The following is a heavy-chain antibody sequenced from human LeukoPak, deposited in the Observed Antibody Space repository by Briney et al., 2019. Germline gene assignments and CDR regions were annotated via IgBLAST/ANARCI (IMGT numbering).Heavy chain of an antibody. CDR2: IYHSGST. Sequence: PSETLSLTCAVSGYSLSSGYYWGWIRQPPGKGLGWIGSIYHSGSTYYNPSLKGRVTISVDTSKNQFSLKLSSVTAADTAVYYCARLGDFGSGRGVYWGQGTLVTVSS. CDR1: GYSLSSGYY. V-gene: IGHV4-38-2*01. D-gene: IGHD3-3*01. CDR3: ARLGDFGSGRGVY. J-gene: IGHJ4*02.